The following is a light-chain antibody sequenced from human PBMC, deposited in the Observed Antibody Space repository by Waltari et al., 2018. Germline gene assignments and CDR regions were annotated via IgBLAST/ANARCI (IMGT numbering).Light chain of an antibody. J-gene: IGKJ4*01. Sequence: EIVLTQSPATLSLSPGERATSPCRASQSVSSYLAWYQQKPGQAPRLLIYDASNRATGIPARFSGSGSGTDFTLTISSLEPEDFAVYYCQQRSNWPKLTFGGGTKVEIK. CDR2: DAS. V-gene: IGKV3-11*01. CDR1: QSVSSY. CDR3: QQRSNWPKLT.